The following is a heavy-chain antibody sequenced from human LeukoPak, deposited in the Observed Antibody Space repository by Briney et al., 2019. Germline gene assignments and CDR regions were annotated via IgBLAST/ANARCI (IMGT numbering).Heavy chain of an antibody. CDR3: ARDGYYGSGTDY. CDR1: GFTFSSYW. J-gene: IGHJ4*02. D-gene: IGHD3-10*01. CDR2: IKQDGSEK. V-gene: IGHV3-7*01. Sequence: SGGSLRLSCAAPGFTFSSYWMSWVRQAPGKGLEWVANIKQDGSEKYYVDSVKGRFTISRDNAKNSLYLQMNSLRAEDTAVYYCARDGYYGSGTDYWGQGTLVTVSS.